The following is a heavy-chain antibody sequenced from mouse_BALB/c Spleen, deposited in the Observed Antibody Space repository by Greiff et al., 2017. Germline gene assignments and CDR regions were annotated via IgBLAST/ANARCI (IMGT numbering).Heavy chain of an antibody. J-gene: IGHJ3*01. Sequence: EVHLVESGPGLVKPSQSLSLTCTVTGYSITSDYAWNWIRQFPGNKLEWMGYISYSGSTSYNPSLKSRISITRDTSKNQFFLQLNSVTTEDTATYYCARGSTMIPWFAYWGQGTLVTVSA. CDR2: ISYSGST. CDR3: ARGSTMIPWFAY. V-gene: IGHV3-2*02. CDR1: GYSITSDYA. D-gene: IGHD2-4*01.